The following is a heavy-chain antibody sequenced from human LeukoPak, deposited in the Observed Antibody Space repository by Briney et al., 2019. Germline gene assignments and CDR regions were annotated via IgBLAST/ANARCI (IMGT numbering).Heavy chain of an antibody. Sequence: GGSLRLSCAASGFTFSTYGMHWVRQAPGKGLEWVAVIWYDGSKTYYTDSVKGRFTISRDNSKNTLDLQMNSLRAEDTAVYYCARTRDGYNWDYWGQGTLVTVSS. CDR2: IWYDGSKT. J-gene: IGHJ4*02. V-gene: IGHV3-33*01. CDR1: GFTFSTYG. D-gene: IGHD5-24*01. CDR3: ARTRDGYNWDY.